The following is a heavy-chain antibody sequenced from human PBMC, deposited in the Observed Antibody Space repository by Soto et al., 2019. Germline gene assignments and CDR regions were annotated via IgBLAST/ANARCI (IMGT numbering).Heavy chain of an antibody. J-gene: IGHJ4*02. CDR1: GFTFSNYA. CDR2: ISGSGTTT. D-gene: IGHD6-25*01. V-gene: IGHV3-23*01. CDR3: AKFFVGTWGSSGWPWYFDS. Sequence: EVQLLESGGGLVQPGGSLRLSCTASGFTFSNYAMSWVRQAPGKGLEWVSAISGSGTTTYSADSVRGRFTISRDNSKNTLYLQMNSLRAEDTAVYYCAKFFVGTWGSSGWPWYFDSWGQGTLVTVSS.